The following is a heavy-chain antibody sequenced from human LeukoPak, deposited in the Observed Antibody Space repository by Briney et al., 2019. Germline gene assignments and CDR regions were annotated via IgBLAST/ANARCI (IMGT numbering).Heavy chain of an antibody. CDR1: GASISRYF. V-gene: IGHV4-4*07. J-gene: IGHJ4*02. CDR3: ARQEIPSSYYGLDY. CDR2: VSSSGTT. Sequence: SETLSLTCSVSGASISRYFWHWIRHPAGKGLEWIGRVSSSGTTNYNPSLVSRVSMSVDTPKSQFSLNISPLTAADTAVYYCARQEIPSSYYGLDYWGQGMLVTVSS. D-gene: IGHD4-11*01.